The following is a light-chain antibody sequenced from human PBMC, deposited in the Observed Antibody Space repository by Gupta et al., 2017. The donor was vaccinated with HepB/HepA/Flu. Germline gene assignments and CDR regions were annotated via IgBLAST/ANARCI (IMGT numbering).Light chain of an antibody. J-gene: IGLJ3*02. CDR2: QDN. Sequence: SYDLTQPPSVSVSPGQTASITCSGDKLGDKYACWYQQKPRQSPFLVIYQDNKRPSGIPKRCSGSNSARTVAMLRRGTQTMDDANYYSKTWNSTSLVFGGGTKLTVL. CDR1: KLGDKY. V-gene: IGLV3-1*01. CDR3: KTWNSTSLV.